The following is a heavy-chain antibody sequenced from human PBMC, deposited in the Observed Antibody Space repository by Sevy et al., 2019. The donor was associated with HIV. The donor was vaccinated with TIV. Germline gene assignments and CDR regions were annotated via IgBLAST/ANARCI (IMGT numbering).Heavy chain of an antibody. CDR2: IYHSGST. J-gene: IGHJ4*02. CDR1: GYSISSGYY. CDR3: ARDGLAAGTIYFDY. D-gene: IGHD6-13*01. V-gene: IGHV4-38-2*02. Sequence: SETLSLTCAVSGYSISSGYYWGWIRQPPGKGLEWIGSIYHSGSTYYNPSLKGRVTISVDTSKNQFSLKLSSVTAADTAVYYCARDGLAAGTIYFDYWGQGTLVTVSS.